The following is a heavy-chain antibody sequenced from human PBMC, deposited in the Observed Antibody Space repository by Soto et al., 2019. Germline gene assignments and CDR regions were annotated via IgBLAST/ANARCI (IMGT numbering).Heavy chain of an antibody. V-gene: IGHV4-39*01. CDR1: GGSISSSSYY. J-gene: IGHJ4*02. CDR2: IYYSGST. Sequence: QLQLQESGPGLVKPSETLSLTCTVSGGSISSSSYYWGWIRQPPGKGLEWIGSIYYSGSTYYNPSLKSRVTISVDTSKNQFSLKLSSVTAADTAVYYCARQGWYYDFDYWGQGTLVTVSS. D-gene: IGHD3-3*01. CDR3: ARQGWYYDFDY.